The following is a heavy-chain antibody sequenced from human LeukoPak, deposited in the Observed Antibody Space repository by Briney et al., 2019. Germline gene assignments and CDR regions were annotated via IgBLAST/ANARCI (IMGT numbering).Heavy chain of an antibody. D-gene: IGHD6-19*01. Sequence: GGSLRLSCAASGFTFSSYAMSWVRQAPGKGLEWVSAISGSGGSTYYADSVKGRFTISRDDSKNTLYLQMNSLRAEDTAVYYCAKVTSGWYGGLDYWGQGTLVTVSS. CDR2: ISGSGGST. CDR3: AKVTSGWYGGLDY. V-gene: IGHV3-23*01. CDR1: GFTFSSYA. J-gene: IGHJ4*02.